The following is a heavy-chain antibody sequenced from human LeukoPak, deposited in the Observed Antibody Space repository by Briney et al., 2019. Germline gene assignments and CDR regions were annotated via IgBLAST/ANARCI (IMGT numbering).Heavy chain of an antibody. V-gene: IGHV3-30*18. J-gene: IGHJ6*04. Sequence: GGSLRLSCAASGFTFSSYGMHWVRQAPGKGLEWAAVISYDGSNKYYADSVKGRFTISRDNSKNTLYLQMNSLRAEDTAVYYCAKDPERYFDWLSDTSDYGMDVWGKGTTVTVSS. CDR1: GFTFSSYG. CDR2: ISYDGSNK. D-gene: IGHD3-9*01. CDR3: AKDPERYFDWLSDTSDYGMDV.